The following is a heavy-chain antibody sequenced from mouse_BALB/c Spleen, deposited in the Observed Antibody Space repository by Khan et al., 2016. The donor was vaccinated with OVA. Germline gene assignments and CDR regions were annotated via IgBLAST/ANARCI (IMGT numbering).Heavy chain of an antibody. D-gene: IGHD1-1*02. CDR1: GYSFTTYY. CDR2: IDPFSGGT. V-gene: IGHV1S135*01. J-gene: IGHJ3*01. Sequence: EVKLQESGPELMKPGASVKISCKASGYSFTTYYIHWVIQSHGTSLEWIGYIDPFSGGTTYNQNFKGKAKFTVDKSSSTAYILLTHLTSEDSAVYYGTRHGAGAWFAYWGQGTLVTVSA. CDR3: TRHGAGAWFAY.